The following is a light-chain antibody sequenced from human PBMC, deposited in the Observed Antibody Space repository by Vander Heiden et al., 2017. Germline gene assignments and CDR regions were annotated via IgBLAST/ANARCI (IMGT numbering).Light chain of an antibody. Sequence: TQSPATLSLSPGERPTLSCRASQSVNIFLAWYQQQPGQAPRLLIYDASKRVTGIPARFSGSGSGTDFTLPISSIVPEDFAIYYCQQRGNWIPFTFGPGTKVDVK. CDR1: QSVNIF. V-gene: IGKV3-11*01. CDR3: QQRGNWIPFT. CDR2: DAS. J-gene: IGKJ3*01.